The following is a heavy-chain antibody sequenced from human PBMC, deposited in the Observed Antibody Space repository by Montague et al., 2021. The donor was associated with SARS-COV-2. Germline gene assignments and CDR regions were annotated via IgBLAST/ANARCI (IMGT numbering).Heavy chain of an antibody. D-gene: IGHD3-22*01. CDR2: IYWDDDK. CDR1: GFSLSTSGVG. V-gene: IGHV2-5*02. CDR3: AHDRVTMIVVAKADAFDT. Sequence: PALVKPTQTLTLTCTFSGFSLSTSGVGVGWIRQPPGKALEWLALIYWDDDKRYSPSLKSGLTITKDTSKNQVVLTMTNMDPVDTATYYCAHDRVTMIVVAKADAFDTWGQGTMVTVSS. J-gene: IGHJ3*02.